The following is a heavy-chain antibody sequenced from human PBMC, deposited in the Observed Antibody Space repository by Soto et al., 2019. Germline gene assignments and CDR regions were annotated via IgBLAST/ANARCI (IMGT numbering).Heavy chain of an antibody. Sequence: QVQLVQSGAEVKKPGASVKVSCKASGYSFTSYSMHWVRQAPGQRLEWLGWINAGSGYTTYSQKFQGRVTLTRDTSATTAYMELSSLRSEDTAVYYCASSLPGYCENWGQGTLVTVSS. CDR1: GYSFTSYS. J-gene: IGHJ4*02. V-gene: IGHV1-3*01. CDR3: ASSLPGYCEN. CDR2: INAGSGYT. D-gene: IGHD2-8*02.